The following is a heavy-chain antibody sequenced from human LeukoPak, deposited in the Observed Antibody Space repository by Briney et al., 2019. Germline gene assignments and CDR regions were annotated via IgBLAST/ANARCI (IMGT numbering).Heavy chain of an antibody. CDR1: GGSISSYY. V-gene: IGHV4-59*01. Sequence: SETLSLTCTVSGGSISSYYWSWIRQPPGKGLEWIGYIYYSGSTNYNPSLKSRVTISVDTSKNQFSLKLSSVTAADTAVYYCARGIAAAGTGAFDIWGQGTMVTVSS. J-gene: IGHJ3*02. CDR3: ARGIAAAGTGAFDI. CDR2: IYYSGST. D-gene: IGHD6-13*01.